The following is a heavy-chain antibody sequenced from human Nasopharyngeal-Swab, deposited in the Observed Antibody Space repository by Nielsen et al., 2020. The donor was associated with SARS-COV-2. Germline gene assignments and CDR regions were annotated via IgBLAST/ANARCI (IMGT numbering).Heavy chain of an antibody. Sequence: GGSLRLSCAASGFTFSSYGMHWVRQAPGKGLEWVAVISYDGSNKYYADSVKGRFTISRDNSKNTLYLQMNSLRAGDTAVYYCARANSSSWSFDYWGRGTLVTVSS. J-gene: IGHJ4*02. V-gene: IGHV3-30*03. CDR3: ARANSSSWSFDY. D-gene: IGHD6-13*01. CDR1: GFTFSSYG. CDR2: ISYDGSNK.